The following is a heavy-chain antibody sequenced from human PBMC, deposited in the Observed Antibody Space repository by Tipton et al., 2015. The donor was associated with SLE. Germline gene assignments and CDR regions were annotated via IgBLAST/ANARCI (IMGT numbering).Heavy chain of an antibody. Sequence: SLRLSCAASGITFSNYAMSWVRQAPGKGLEWVSAISDSGGNTYYADSVKGRFTISRDNSKNTLHLQMNSLRAEDTAVYFCAKDSSGWYLGFDYWGRGTLVTVSS. D-gene: IGHD6-19*01. CDR2: ISDSGGNT. CDR3: AKDSSGWYLGFDY. J-gene: IGHJ4*02. CDR1: GITFSNYA. V-gene: IGHV3-23*01.